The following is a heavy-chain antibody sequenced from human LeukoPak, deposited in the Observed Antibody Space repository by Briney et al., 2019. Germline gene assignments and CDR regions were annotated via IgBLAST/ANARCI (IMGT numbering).Heavy chain of an antibody. Sequence: PGGSLRLSCAGSGFTFSSYEMKWVRQAPGKGLEHVSTISSNGGSTYYADSVKGRFTISRDNSKNTLFLQMSSLRAEDTGVYYCVKDCDSKGYGDLDYWGQGTLVTVSS. V-gene: IGHV3-64D*09. CDR3: VKDCDSKGYGDLDY. CDR2: ISSNGGST. CDR1: GFTFSSYE. D-gene: IGHD4-17*01. J-gene: IGHJ4*02.